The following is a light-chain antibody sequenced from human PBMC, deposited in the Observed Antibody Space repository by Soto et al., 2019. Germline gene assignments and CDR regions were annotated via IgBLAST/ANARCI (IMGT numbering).Light chain of an antibody. CDR2: DAS. Sequence: DIQMTQSPSTLSASVGDRVTITCRASQSISSWLAWYQQKPGKAPKLLIYDASSLESGVPSRFSGSGSGTEFTLTISSLQPDDVATYYCQQYNSYLWTFGQGTKV. J-gene: IGKJ1*01. CDR3: QQYNSYLWT. CDR1: QSISSW. V-gene: IGKV1-5*01.